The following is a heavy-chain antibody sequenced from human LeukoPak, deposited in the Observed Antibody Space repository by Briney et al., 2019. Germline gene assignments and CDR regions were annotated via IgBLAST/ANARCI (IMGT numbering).Heavy chain of an antibody. D-gene: IGHD3-10*01. CDR1: GGSISSSSYY. V-gene: IGHV4-39*01. CDR3: ARNPAGMVRGVIS. CDR2: IYYSGST. J-gene: IGHJ5*02. Sequence: SETLSLTCTASGGSISSSSYYWGWIRQPPGKGLEWIGSIYYSGSTYYNPSLKSRVTISVDTSKNQFSLKLSSVTAADTAVYYCARNPAGMVRGVISWGQGTLVTVSS.